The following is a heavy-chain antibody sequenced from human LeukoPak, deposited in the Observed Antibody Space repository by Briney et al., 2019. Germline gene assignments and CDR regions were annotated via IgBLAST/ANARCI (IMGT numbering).Heavy chain of an antibody. V-gene: IGHV3-23*01. Sequence: GGSLRLSCAASGFTFSSYAMSWVRQAPGKGLEWVSGISGSGGSTYYADSVKGRFTISRDNSKNTLYLQMNSLRAEDTAVYYCAKDLAKAGYGHYYFDYWGQGTLVTVSS. CDR3: AKDLAKAGYGHYYFDY. J-gene: IGHJ4*02. D-gene: IGHD4-17*01. CDR1: GFTFSSYA. CDR2: ISGSGGST.